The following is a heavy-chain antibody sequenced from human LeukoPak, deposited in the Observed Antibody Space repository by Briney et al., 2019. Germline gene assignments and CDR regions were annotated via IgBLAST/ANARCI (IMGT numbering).Heavy chain of an antibody. D-gene: IGHD3-10*01. J-gene: IGHJ1*01. CDR2: ISYDGSNK. CDR3: ARDPNYVLLWFGELRD. Sequence: GGSLRLSCAASGFTFSSYAMHWVRQAPGKGLEWVAVISYDGSNKYYADSVKGRFTISRDNSKNKLYLQMNSLRAEDTAVYYCARDPNYVLLWFGELRDWGQGTLVTVSS. V-gene: IGHV3-30*04. CDR1: GFTFSSYA.